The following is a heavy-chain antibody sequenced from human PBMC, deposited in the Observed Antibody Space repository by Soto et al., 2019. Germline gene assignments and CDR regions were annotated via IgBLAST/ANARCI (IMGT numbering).Heavy chain of an antibody. CDR3: ARDFYDCRGSYSWYFDL. D-gene: IGHD3-22*01. CDR2: IIPIFGTI. Sequence: QVQLVQSGAEVKTPGSSVKVSCKTSGGTFSNYAFSWVRQAPGQGLEWLGGIIPIFGTINYARRFLGRVTITADKSTNTAYMELGSLRSEDTAVYYCARDFYDCRGSYSWYFDLWGRGTLVTVSS. CDR1: GGTFSNYA. J-gene: IGHJ2*01. V-gene: IGHV1-69*06.